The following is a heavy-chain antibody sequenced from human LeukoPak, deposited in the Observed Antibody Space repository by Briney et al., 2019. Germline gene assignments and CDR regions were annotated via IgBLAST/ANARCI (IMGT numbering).Heavy chain of an antibody. CDR3: ARVNYGMDV. J-gene: IGHJ6*02. CDR2: ISAFNGNT. V-gene: IGHV1-18*01. CDR1: GYTFTSYG. Sequence: ASVKVSCKASGYTFTSYGISWVRQAPGQGLEWMGWISAFNGNTNYAQKLQGRVTVTTDTSTSTAYMELRSLRSDDTAVYYCARVNYGMDVWGQGTTVTVSS.